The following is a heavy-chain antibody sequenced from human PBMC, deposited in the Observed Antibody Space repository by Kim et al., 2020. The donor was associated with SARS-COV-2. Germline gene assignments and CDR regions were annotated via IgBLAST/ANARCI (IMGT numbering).Heavy chain of an antibody. CDR3: ARDLVVGAYYFDY. Sequence: GGSLRLSCAASGFTFSSYAMHWVRQAPGKGLEWVAVISYDGSNKYYADSVKGRFTISRDNSKNTLYLQMNSLRAEDTAVYYCARDLVVGAYYFDYWGQGTLVTVSS. D-gene: IGHD2-15*01. CDR2: ISYDGSNK. V-gene: IGHV3-30*04. CDR1: GFTFSSYA. J-gene: IGHJ4*02.